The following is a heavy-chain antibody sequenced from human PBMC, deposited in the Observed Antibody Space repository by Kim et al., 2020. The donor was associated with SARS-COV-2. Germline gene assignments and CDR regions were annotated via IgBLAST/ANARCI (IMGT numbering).Heavy chain of an antibody. CDR2: ISAYNGNT. CDR1: GYTFTSYG. CDR3: ARAYDSSGYSRYYYYYGMDV. Sequence: ASVKVSCKASGYTFTSYGISWVRQAPGQGLEWMGWISAYNGNTNYAQKLQGRVTMTTDTSTSTAYMELRSLRSDDTAVYYCARAYDSSGYSRYYYYYGMDVWGQGTTVTVSS. V-gene: IGHV1-18*01. J-gene: IGHJ6*02. D-gene: IGHD3-22*01.